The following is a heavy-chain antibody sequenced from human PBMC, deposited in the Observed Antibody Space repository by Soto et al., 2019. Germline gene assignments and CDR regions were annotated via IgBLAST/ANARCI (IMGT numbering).Heavy chain of an antibody. CDR2: IHHSGST. V-gene: IGHV4-4*02. Sequence: PSETLSLTCAVSGGSISSSHWWGWVRQAPGKGLEWIGEIHHSGSTNYNPSLKSRITMSVDKSKNQFSVNLSSVTAADTAVYYCVRDADETAIVPAPWLVWGRGTMVTVSS. D-gene: IGHD2-21*02. J-gene: IGHJ6*02. CDR1: GGSISSSHW. CDR3: VRDADETAIVPAPWLV.